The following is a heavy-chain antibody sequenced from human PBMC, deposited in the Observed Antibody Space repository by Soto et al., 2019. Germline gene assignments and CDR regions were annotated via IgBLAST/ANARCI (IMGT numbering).Heavy chain of an antibody. V-gene: IGHV3-48*03. CDR1: GFSFSSYE. D-gene: IGHD5-12*01. CDR2: ISSSGTI. CDR3: TKERSVMYSGYDAFDI. Sequence: PGGSLRLSCAASGFSFSSYEMDWVRQAPGKGLEWVAYISSSGTIFYGESAKGRFTISRDNADNILYLQMNSLRVEDTAVYYCTKERSVMYSGYDAFDIWGRGTMVTVS. J-gene: IGHJ3*02.